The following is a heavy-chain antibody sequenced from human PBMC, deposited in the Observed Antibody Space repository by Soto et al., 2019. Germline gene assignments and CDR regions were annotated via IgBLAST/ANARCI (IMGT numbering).Heavy chain of an antibody. V-gene: IGHV2-5*02. CDR3: AHMIVVTNFDY. D-gene: IGHD2-21*01. CDR1: GFSLNTTGVA. J-gene: IGHJ4*02. CDR2: IYWDDDK. Sequence: QITLKESGPTLVKPTQTLTLTCTFSGFSLNTTGVALAWIRQPPGKALEWLALIYWDDDKRYSPSLESRLAITKDTSKNQVVLTMTNMDPVDTATYYCAHMIVVTNFDYWGQGTLVTVS.